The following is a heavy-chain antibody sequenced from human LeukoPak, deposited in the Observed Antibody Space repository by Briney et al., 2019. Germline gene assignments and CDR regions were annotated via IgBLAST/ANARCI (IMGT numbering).Heavy chain of an antibody. CDR3: VKDETGSSRYN. J-gene: IGHJ4*02. D-gene: IGHD6-19*01. CDR1: GFTFSSYY. CDR2: IGGSGTGT. V-gene: IGHV3-23*01. Sequence: QPGGSLRLSCAASGFTFSSYYMSWVRQAPGAGLEWVSAIGGSGTGTYYADSVKGRFTISRDNSKNTLYLQMNSLRAEDTAVYYCVKDETGSSRYNWGQGTLVTVSS.